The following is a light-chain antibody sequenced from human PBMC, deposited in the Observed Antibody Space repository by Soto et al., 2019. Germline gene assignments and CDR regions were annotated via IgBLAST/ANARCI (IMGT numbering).Light chain of an antibody. J-gene: IGKJ4*01. Sequence: IVLTQSPGTLSLSPGERATLSCRASQSVSSSYLAWYQQKPGQAPRLLIYGASSRATGIPDRFSGSGSGTDFTLTISRLEPEDFAVYDCQQYGSSRPLTFGGGTKVEIK. V-gene: IGKV3-20*01. CDR2: GAS. CDR3: QQYGSSRPLT. CDR1: QSVSSSY.